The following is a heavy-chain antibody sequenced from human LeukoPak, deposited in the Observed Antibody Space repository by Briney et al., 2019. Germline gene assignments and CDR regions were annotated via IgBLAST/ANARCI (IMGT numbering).Heavy chain of an antibody. CDR2: ISAYNGNT. CDR3: VRVGSYYYYRDV. CDR1: GYTFTSYG. Sequence: GASVKVSCKASGYTFTSYGISWVRQAPGQGLEWMGWISAYNGNTNYAQKLQGRVTMTTDTSTSTAYMGMRTLRSDNTAVYNSVRVGSYYYYRDVWGKGTTVTVSS. J-gene: IGHJ6*03. V-gene: IGHV1-18*01. D-gene: IGHD3-16*01.